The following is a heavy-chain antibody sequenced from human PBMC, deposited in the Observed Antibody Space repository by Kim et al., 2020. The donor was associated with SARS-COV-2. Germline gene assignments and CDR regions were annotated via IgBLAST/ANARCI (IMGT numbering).Heavy chain of an antibody. V-gene: IGHV3-66*02. CDR2: IYSGGST. CDR1: GFTVSSNY. Sequence: GGSLRLSCAASGFTVSSNYMSWVRQAPGKGLEWVSVIYSGGSTYYADSVKGRFTISRDNSKNTLYLQMNSLRAEDTAVYYCARDKVVTPELPYYYYGMDVWGQGTTVTVSS. CDR3: ARDKVVTPELPYYYYGMDV. D-gene: IGHD2-21*02. J-gene: IGHJ6*02.